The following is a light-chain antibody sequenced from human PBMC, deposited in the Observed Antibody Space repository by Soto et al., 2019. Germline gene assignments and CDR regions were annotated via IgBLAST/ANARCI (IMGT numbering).Light chain of an antibody. Sequence: LTQPASVSGSPGQSITISCTGTSSDVGSYNLVSWYQHHPGKAPKLMIYEVIKRPSGVSNRFSGSKSGNTASLTISGLQAEDEADYYCCSYASSVYVFGTGTKVTVL. CDR2: EVI. CDR3: CSYASSVYV. J-gene: IGLJ1*01. V-gene: IGLV2-23*02. CDR1: SSDVGSYNL.